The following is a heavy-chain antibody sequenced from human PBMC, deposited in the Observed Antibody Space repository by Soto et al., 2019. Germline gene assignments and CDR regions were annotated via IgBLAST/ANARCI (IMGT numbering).Heavy chain of an antibody. D-gene: IGHD1-20*01. J-gene: IGHJ4*02. CDR2: ISANDVGT. V-gene: IGHV3-23*01. CDR3: AKAKNDYNWDNRPPFDY. Sequence: GGSLRLSCEASGFTLRNYAMTWVRQTPGKGLEWVSLISANDVGTYYAESVKTRFTISTDQSRNTVYLQMDSLRADDTAIYYCAKAKNDYNWDNRPPFDYWGQGTLVTVSS. CDR1: GFTLRNYA.